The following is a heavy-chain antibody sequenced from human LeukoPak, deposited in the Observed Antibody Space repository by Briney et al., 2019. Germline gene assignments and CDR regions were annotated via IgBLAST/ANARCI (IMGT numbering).Heavy chain of an antibody. CDR2: ISYDGSNK. Sequence: PGGSLRLSCAASGFTFSSYAMHWVRQAPGKGLEWVAVISYDGSNKYYADSVEGRFTISRDNSKNTLYLQMNSLRAEDTAVYYCARDPSYYDSSGYYYVVVRPYFDYWGQGTLVTVSS. CDR1: GFTFSSYA. V-gene: IGHV3-30-3*01. J-gene: IGHJ4*02. CDR3: ARDPSYYDSSGYYYVVVRPYFDY. D-gene: IGHD3-22*01.